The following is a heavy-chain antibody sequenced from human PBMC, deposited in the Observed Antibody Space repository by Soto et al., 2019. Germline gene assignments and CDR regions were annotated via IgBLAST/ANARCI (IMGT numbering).Heavy chain of an antibody. J-gene: IGHJ4*02. CDR2: IKGEADGGTT. V-gene: IGHV3-15*01. CDR1: RSTFSNAW. Sequence: LRRTCRACRSTFSNAWLCWVRQAPGKGLEWVGRIKGEADGGTTDYAAPVKGRITISRDHSKDTLYLHMNSLKTEDTAVYYCTTGLSNGYYNFDYWGQGT. D-gene: IGHD3-22*01. CDR3: TTGLSNGYYNFDY.